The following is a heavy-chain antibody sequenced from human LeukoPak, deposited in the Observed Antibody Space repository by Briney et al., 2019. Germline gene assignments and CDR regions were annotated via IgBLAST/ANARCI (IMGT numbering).Heavy chain of an antibody. D-gene: IGHD2-21*02. CDR1: GYTFTSYG. V-gene: IGHV1-18*01. J-gene: IGHJ5*02. Sequence: ASVKVSCKASGYTFTSYGIRWVRQAPGQGLEWMEWISAYNGNTKYAQKLQGRVTMTTDTSTSTVYMEMRSLRSDDRAVYYCARERMLAYCGGDCYSTWFDPWGQGTLVTVSS. CDR2: ISAYNGNT. CDR3: ARERMLAYCGGDCYSTWFDP.